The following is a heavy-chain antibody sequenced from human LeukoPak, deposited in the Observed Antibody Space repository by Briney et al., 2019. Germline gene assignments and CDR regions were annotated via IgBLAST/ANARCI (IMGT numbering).Heavy chain of an antibody. Sequence: PGGSLRLSCAASGFTFSSYAMSWVRQAQGKGLEWVSAISGSGGSTYYADSVKGRFTISRDNSKNTLYLQMNSLRAEDTAVYYCGKDGPIGGYFQHWGQGTLVTVSS. CDR3: GKDGPIGGYFQH. V-gene: IGHV3-23*01. J-gene: IGHJ1*01. CDR1: GFTFSSYA. D-gene: IGHD3-16*01. CDR2: ISGSGGST.